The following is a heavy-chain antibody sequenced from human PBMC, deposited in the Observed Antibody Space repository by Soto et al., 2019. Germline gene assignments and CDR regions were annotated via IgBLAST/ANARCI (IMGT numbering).Heavy chain of an antibody. CDR2: ISSSSSSFL. D-gene: IGHD2-21*02. CDR1: GFTFSSYS. V-gene: IGHV3-21*01. J-gene: IGHJ6*02. CDR3: ARGPSSASRLGKMLGDWGSASPDYGMDV. Sequence: EVQLVESGGGLVKPGGSLRLSCAASGFTFSSYSMNWVRQAPGKGLEWVSSISSSSSSFLYSADSVQGRFTISRDNAKNSLYLQMNSLRAEDTAVYYCARGPSSASRLGKMLGDWGSASPDYGMDVWGQGTTVTVSS.